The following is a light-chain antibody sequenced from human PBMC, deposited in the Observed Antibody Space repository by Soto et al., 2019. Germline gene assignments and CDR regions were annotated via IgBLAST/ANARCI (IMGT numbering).Light chain of an antibody. J-gene: IGLJ3*02. CDR2: EAT. CDR3: CSYTYNSTLV. Sequence: QSALTQPASVSGSPGQSITISCTGTSSDVGGYKFVSWNQQHPGKAPKLIIYEATNRPSGVSNRFSGSKSANTASLTISGLQAEDEADYYCCSYTYNSTLVFGGGTKLTVL. CDR1: SSDVGGYKF. V-gene: IGLV2-14*01.